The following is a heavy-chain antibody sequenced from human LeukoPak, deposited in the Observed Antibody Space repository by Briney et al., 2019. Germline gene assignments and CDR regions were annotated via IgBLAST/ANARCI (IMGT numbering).Heavy chain of an antibody. Sequence: SETLSLTCTVSGGSISSHFWSWIRQPPGKGLEWIGYIYYSGSTNYNPSLKSRVTISVDTSKNQFSLKLTSVTAADTAVYYCARQGVAAAGYYFDYWGQGILVTVSS. J-gene: IGHJ4*02. CDR3: ARQGVAAAGYYFDY. CDR2: IYYSGST. V-gene: IGHV4-59*08. D-gene: IGHD6-13*01. CDR1: GGSISSHF.